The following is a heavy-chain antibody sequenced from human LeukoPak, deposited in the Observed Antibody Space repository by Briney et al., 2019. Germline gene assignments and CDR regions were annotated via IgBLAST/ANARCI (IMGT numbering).Heavy chain of an antibody. Sequence: GESLKISCKGSGYSFTSYWIGWVRQMPGKGLEWMGIIYPGDSDTRYSPSFQGQVTISADKSIGTAYLQWSSLKASDTAMYYCARHVRTTVRAEDYYYYGMDVWGQGTTVTVSS. D-gene: IGHD4-17*01. CDR3: ARHVRTTVRAEDYYYYGMDV. J-gene: IGHJ6*02. V-gene: IGHV5-51*01. CDR1: GYSFTSYW. CDR2: IYPGDSDT.